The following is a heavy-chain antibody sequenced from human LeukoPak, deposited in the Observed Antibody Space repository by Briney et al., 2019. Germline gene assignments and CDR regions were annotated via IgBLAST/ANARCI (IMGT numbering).Heavy chain of an antibody. CDR1: GGSISSHY. Sequence: PSETLSLTCTVSGGSISSHYWSWVRQPPGKGMEGGGCVYYSGSTNYKPSLRSRVTISVDTSKNQFSLKLSSVTAADTAVYYCARYSTGWYDAFDIWGQGTMVTVSS. D-gene: IGHD6-19*01. CDR2: VYYSGST. J-gene: IGHJ3*02. V-gene: IGHV4-59*11. CDR3: ARYSTGWYDAFDI.